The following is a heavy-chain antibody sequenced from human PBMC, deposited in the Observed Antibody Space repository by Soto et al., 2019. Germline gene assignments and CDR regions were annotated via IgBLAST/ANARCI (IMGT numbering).Heavy chain of an antibody. CDR1: GYSFMKYG. V-gene: IGHV1-18*01. D-gene: IGHD2-2*01. CDR3: AREDSVLIPAAQPSRFDS. CDR2: ISPYSGYT. J-gene: IGHJ4*02. Sequence: ASVKVSCKGFGYSFMKYGINWVRQAPGQGLEWVGWISPYSGYTHSAQKFHGRLTLTTDTAASTAYMELRILRSADTALYYCAREDSVLIPAAQPSRFDSWGQGTLVTVSS.